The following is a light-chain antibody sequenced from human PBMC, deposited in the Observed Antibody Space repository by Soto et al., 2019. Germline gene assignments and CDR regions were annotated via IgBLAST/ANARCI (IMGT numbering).Light chain of an antibody. CDR1: QSVSSSY. J-gene: IGKJ1*01. V-gene: IGKV3-15*01. Sequence: EFGLTQSPCTLSLSPGERATLSCRAIQSVSSSYLAWYQQKPGQAPRLLIYGASTRATGIPARFSGSGSGTEFTLTISSLQSEDFAVYYCQQYNNWPTWTFGQGTKVDI. CDR2: GAS. CDR3: QQYNNWPTWT.